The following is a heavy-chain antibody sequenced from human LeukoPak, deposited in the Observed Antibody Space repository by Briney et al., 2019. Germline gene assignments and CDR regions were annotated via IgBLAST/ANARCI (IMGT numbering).Heavy chain of an antibody. Sequence: PGGSLRLSCAASGFTFNNYAMSWVRQAPGKGLEWVSAVSTSGGSAYYADSVKGRFTISRDNSKNTLYLQMNSLRAEDTAVYYCAKLTLGYCSSTSCSHFDYWGQGTLVTVSS. D-gene: IGHD2-2*01. CDR2: VSTSGGSA. J-gene: IGHJ4*02. CDR1: GFTFNNYA. V-gene: IGHV3-23*01. CDR3: AKLTLGYCSSTSCSHFDY.